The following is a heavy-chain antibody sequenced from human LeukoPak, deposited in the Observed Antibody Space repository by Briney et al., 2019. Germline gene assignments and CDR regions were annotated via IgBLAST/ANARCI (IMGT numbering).Heavy chain of an antibody. D-gene: IGHD5-24*01. CDR2: IRSSGSNI. CDR1: GFTFSDYY. V-gene: IGHV3-11*01. CDR3: AKDRGDGYNWENYSGFDS. Sequence: GGSLSLSGAASGFTFSDYYMGWIGQAPGKGRVWVSDIRSSGSNIFYADSVKGRFTTSRDKSHNTLSLQMNSLRVEDTAVYYCAKDRGDGYNWENYSGFDSWGQGTLVTVSS. J-gene: IGHJ4*02.